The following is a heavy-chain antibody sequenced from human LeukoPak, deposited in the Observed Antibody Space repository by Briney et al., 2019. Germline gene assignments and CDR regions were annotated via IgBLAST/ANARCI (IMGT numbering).Heavy chain of an antibody. CDR1: GYTFTSYG. CDR3: TRATIPAAGIDY. Sequence: ASVNVSCKASGYTFTSYGVSWVRQAPGPGLEWMGWISTYTGDTNYAQKLQGRLTMTTDTSASTAFIELRSLTADDTAVYYCTRATIPAAGIDYWGQGTLVTVSS. CDR2: ISTYTGDT. V-gene: IGHV1-18*01. D-gene: IGHD6-13*01. J-gene: IGHJ4*02.